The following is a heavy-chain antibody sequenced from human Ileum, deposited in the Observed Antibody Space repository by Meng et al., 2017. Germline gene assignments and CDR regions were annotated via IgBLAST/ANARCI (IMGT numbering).Heavy chain of an antibody. J-gene: IGHJ5*02. V-gene: IGHV3-74*01. D-gene: IGHD3-16*02. CDR1: ELPFRNYM. Sequence: LVECVGVVVLHGESRQLSVVVSELPFRNYMMHWVRQVPGKGLVWVSRIKYDGTSTYYADSVRGRFTISRDNAKNTLYLQMNSLRAEDTAVYYCAISDWFDPWGQGTLVTVSS. CDR2: IKYDGTST. CDR3: AISDWFDP.